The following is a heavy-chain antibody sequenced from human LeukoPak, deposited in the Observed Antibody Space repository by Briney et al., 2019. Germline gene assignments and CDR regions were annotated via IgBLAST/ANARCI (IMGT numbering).Heavy chain of an antibody. Sequence: GGSLRLSCAASGFTFSSYWMSWVRQAPGKGLEWVANIKQDGSEKYYVDSVKGRFTISRDNAKNSLYLQMNSLRAEDTAVYYCARDPQNYDILTGWGGDAFDIWGQGTMVIVSS. CDR2: IKQDGSEK. J-gene: IGHJ3*02. D-gene: IGHD3-9*01. V-gene: IGHV3-7*01. CDR3: ARDPQNYDILTGWGGDAFDI. CDR1: GFTFSSYW.